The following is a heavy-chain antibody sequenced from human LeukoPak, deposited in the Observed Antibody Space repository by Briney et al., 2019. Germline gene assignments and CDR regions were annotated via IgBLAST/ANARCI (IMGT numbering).Heavy chain of an antibody. D-gene: IGHD2-15*01. Sequence: GGSLRLSCAASGFTFSTYAMHWVRQAPGKGLEYVSAISTDGYGTYYGNSVKSRFTISRDNSKNMLYLQMGSLRPEDMAVYYCARYGAGSCYDYWGQGTLVTVSS. CDR2: ISTDGYGT. CDR1: GFTFSTYA. V-gene: IGHV3-64*01. J-gene: IGHJ4*02. CDR3: ARYGAGSCYDY.